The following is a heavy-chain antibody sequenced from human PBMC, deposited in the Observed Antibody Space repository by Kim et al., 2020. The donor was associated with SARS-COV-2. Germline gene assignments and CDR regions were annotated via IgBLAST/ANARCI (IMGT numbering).Heavy chain of an antibody. D-gene: IGHD6-6*01. CDR1: GGSISSYY. J-gene: IGHJ6*03. CDR3: ARDPGQGIAARRYYYYYMDV. CDR2: IYYSGST. Sequence: SETLSLTCTVSGGSISSYYWSWNRQPPGKGLEWIGYIYYSGSTNYNPSLKSRVTISVDTSKNQFSLKLSSVTAADTAVYYCARDPGQGIAARRYYYYYMDVWGKGTTVTVSS. V-gene: IGHV4-59*01.